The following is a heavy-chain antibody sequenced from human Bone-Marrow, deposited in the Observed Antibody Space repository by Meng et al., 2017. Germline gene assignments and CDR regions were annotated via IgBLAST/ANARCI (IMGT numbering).Heavy chain of an antibody. CDR3: ARNTAMVSHYYYGMDV. Sequence: SVKVSCKASGYTFTSYGISWVRQAPGQGLEWMGGIIPIFGTANYAQKFQGRVTITTDESTSTAYMELSSLRSEDTAVYYCARNTAMVSHYYYGMDVWGQGTTVTVSS. CDR1: GYTFTSYG. V-gene: IGHV1-69*05. J-gene: IGHJ6*02. CDR2: IIPIFGTA. D-gene: IGHD5-18*01.